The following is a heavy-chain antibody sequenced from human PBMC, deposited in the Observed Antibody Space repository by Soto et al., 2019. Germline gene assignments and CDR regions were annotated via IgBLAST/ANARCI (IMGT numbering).Heavy chain of an antibody. CDR1: GLTVSGKKY. CDR2: LYDVDGS. D-gene: IGHD1-1*01. V-gene: IGHV3-53*01. CDR3: ATWHEREHAYDV. J-gene: IGHJ3*01. Sequence: DVQLVESAGGLIQPGESLRLSCAAFGLTVSGKKYVAWVRQAPGKGLEWVSALYDVDGSFYADSVKGRFTTSSDSSKTTVYLQMNDLRPDDTAVYYCATWHEREHAYDVWGRGTTVTVSS.